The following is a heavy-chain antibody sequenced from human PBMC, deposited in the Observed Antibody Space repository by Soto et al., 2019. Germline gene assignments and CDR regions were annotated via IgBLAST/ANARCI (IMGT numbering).Heavy chain of an antibody. CDR2: VTGSGGST. D-gene: IGHD3-16*01. CDR1: GFIFGNYA. V-gene: IGHV3-23*01. J-gene: IGHJ4*02. CDR3: AKRDYVWGMKSSYYFDY. Sequence: EVQLLESGGASVQPGGSLRLSCAASGFIFGNYAMTWVRQAPGKGLEWVSAVTGSGGSTYYADSVKGRFSISRDNSKNTLHLQMHALRAEDTAVYYCAKRDYVWGMKSSYYFDYWGQGTLVTVSS.